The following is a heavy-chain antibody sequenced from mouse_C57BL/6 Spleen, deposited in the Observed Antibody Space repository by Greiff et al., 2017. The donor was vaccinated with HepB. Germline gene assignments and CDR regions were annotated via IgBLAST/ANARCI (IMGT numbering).Heavy chain of an antibody. V-gene: IGHV2-9-1*01. D-gene: IGHD2-5*01. J-gene: IGHJ4*01. CDR3: ARKDGYSNPYWAMDY. CDR1: GFSLTSYA. Sequence: QVQLQQSGPGLVAPSQSLSITCTVSGFSLTSYAISWVRQPPGKGLEWLGVIWTGGGTNYNSALKSRLSISKDNSKSQVFLKMNSLQTDDTAMYYCARKDGYSNPYWAMDYWGQGTSVTVSS. CDR2: IWTGGGT.